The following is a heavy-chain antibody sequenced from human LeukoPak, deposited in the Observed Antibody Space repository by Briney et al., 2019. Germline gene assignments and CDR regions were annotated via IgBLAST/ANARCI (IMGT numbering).Heavy chain of an antibody. CDR3: ARVTNTGLIDY. J-gene: IGHJ4*02. CDR1: GGSISRGDYS. V-gene: IGHV4-31*03. Sequence: SETLSLTCTVSGGSISRGDYSWSWIRQHPGKGLEWIGYIYYSWITYYNPSLKSRVTISVDTSKNQLSLKLSSVTAAASAVYYCARVTNTGLIDYWGQGTLVTVSS. D-gene: IGHD1-14*01. CDR2: IYYSWIT.